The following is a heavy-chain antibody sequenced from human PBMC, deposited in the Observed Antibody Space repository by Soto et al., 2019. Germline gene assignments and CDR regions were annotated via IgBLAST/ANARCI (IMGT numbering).Heavy chain of an antibody. V-gene: IGHV3-74*01. CDR1: GFTFSTYW. CDR3: TRSITGFSYADS. D-gene: IGHD2-2*01. J-gene: IGHJ1*01. CDR2: INGDGSDT. Sequence: EVQLVKSGGVLVQAGGSLRLSCAASGFTFSTYWMHWVRQAPGKGLVWLSRINGDGSDTVYADSVKGRFTISRDNAKNTLYLQMKSLRAEDTAVYYCTRSITGFSYADSWGQGTLVTVSS.